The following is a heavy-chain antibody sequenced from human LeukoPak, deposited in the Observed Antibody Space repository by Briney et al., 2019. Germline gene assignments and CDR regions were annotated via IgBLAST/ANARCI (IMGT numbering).Heavy chain of an antibody. J-gene: IGHJ4*02. V-gene: IGHV1-18*01. CDR3: ARATGSETSYYF. CDR2: ISAYDGNT. CDR1: GYTFSSYG. Sequence: GASVKVSCKASGYTFSSYGISWVRQAPGQGLEWMGWISAYDGNTNYAQKLQGRVTMTTDTSTNTAYMELRSLRSDDTAVYYCARATGSETSYYFWGQGTLVTVSS. D-gene: IGHD3-10*01.